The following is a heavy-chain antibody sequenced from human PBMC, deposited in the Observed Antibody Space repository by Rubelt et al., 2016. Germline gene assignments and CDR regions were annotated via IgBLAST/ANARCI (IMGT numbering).Heavy chain of an antibody. J-gene: IGHJ4*02. CDR2: IAATGDT. Sequence: GGGLVQPGGSLRLSCAAFGFTFSRYDMHWVRQATGRGLEWVSAIAATGDTYYSGSVKGRFTISRDNAKSSLYLQMNSLRVEDTAVYYCATGGGIDYWGQGTLVTVSS. D-gene: IGHD3-16*01. CDR3: ATGGGIDY. V-gene: IGHV3-13*01. CDR1: GFTFSRYD.